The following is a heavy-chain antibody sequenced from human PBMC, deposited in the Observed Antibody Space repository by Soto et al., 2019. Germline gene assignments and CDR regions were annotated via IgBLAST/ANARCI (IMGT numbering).Heavy chain of an antibody. CDR2: IKQSGNEK. Sequence: EVQLVDSGGALVQPGESLRLSCAASGFTFSDYFMTWVRQAPGKGLEWVATIKQSGNEKYYVDSVKGRFTISIDNAKNSLYLQMNALRAVDTAVYYCAIGHWLRYWGQGTLVTVSS. D-gene: IGHD6-19*01. CDR3: AIGHWLRY. V-gene: IGHV3-7*01. CDR1: GFTFSDYF. J-gene: IGHJ4*02.